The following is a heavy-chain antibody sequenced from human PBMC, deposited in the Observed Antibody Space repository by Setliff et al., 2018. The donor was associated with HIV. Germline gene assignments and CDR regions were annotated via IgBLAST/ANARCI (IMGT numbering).Heavy chain of an antibody. Sequence: SLTCAVSGGSFTGYYWSWIRQTPGKGLEWIAEINHSGNTNYNPSLKSRVTISVVTSKSHFSLKMTSVTAADTAIYFCARGVGATPFFDYWGHGTLVTVSS. CDR3: ARGVGATPFFDY. CDR2: INHSGNT. J-gene: IGHJ4*01. CDR1: GGSFTGYY. V-gene: IGHV4-34*01. D-gene: IGHD1-26*01.